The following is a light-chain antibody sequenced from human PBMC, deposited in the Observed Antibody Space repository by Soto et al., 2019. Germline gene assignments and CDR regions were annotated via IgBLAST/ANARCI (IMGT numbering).Light chain of an antibody. V-gene: IGKV3-15*01. CDR2: DAS. CDR1: QSVSSN. J-gene: IGKJ1*01. CDR3: QQYNNGPRA. Sequence: EIVMTQSPATLSVSPGERATLSCRASQSVSSNLAWYQQKPGQAPRLLIYDASTRATGIPARFSGSGSGTELTLTISSLQSEDFAVNYCQQYNNGPRAFGQGTKVEIK.